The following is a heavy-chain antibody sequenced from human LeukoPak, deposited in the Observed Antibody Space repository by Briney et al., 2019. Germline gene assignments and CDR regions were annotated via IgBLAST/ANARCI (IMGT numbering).Heavy chain of an antibody. CDR2: IYYSGST. Sequence: SETLSLTCTVSGGSISSYYWSWIRQPPGKGLEWIGYIYYSGSTNYNLSLKSRVTISVDTSKNQFSLKLSSVTAADTAVYYCARADYGSGSRFDPWGQGTLVTVSS. V-gene: IGHV4-59*01. CDR3: ARADYGSGSRFDP. J-gene: IGHJ5*02. CDR1: GGSISSYY. D-gene: IGHD3-10*01.